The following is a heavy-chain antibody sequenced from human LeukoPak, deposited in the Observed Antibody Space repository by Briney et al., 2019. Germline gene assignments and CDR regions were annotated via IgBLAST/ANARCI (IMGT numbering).Heavy chain of an antibody. CDR2: IYPDDSDT. CDR3: ARLAYCSNDVCYSNYYYSMDV. Sequence: GESLKISYKGSGYTFSSYWIGWVRQMPGKGLEWMGIIYPDDSDTRYSPSFRGQVTISADKSISTAYLQWSSLKASDTAMYYCARLAYCSNDVCYSNYYYSMDVWGKGTTVTVSS. D-gene: IGHD2-8*01. CDR1: GYTFSSYW. V-gene: IGHV5-51*01. J-gene: IGHJ6*03.